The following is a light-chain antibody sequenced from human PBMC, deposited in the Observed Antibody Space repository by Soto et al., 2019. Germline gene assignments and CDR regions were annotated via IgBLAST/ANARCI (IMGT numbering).Light chain of an antibody. J-gene: IGLJ2*01. V-gene: IGLV2-14*01. CDR2: AVS. CDR1: SSDVGGYNY. Sequence: QSALTQPASVSGSPGQSITISCTGTSSDVGGYNYVSWYQQPPGKAPKLIIYAVSNRPSGVSNRFSGSKSGNTASLTITGLQADDEGDYYCAAWDDSLHVIFGGGTKVTVL. CDR3: AAWDDSLHVI.